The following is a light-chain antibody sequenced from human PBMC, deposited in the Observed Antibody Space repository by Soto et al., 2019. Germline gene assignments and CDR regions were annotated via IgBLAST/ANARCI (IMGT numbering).Light chain of an antibody. V-gene: IGLV2-14*01. CDR2: EVT. CDR3: SSYAGSNNYV. Sequence: QSVLTQPASVSGSPGQSITISCTGTRRDVGGYNYVSWYQQYPGKSPKLLIYEVTHRPSGVSNRFSGSKSGNTASLTVSGLQAEDGADYYCSSYAGSNNYVFGTGTKVTVL. CDR1: RRDVGGYNY. J-gene: IGLJ1*01.